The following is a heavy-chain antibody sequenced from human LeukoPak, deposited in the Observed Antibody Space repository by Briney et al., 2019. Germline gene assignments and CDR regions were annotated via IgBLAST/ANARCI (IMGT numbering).Heavy chain of an antibody. CDR1: GGTFSSYA. J-gene: IGHJ4*02. Sequence: SVKPSCKASGGTFSSYAIGWVRQAPGHGLEWMGRFIPIFGTANHAQRFEGRVTITTDESTSTAYMELSSLRSEDTAVYYCARESVVWIQLWSYFDYWGQGTLVTVSS. V-gene: IGHV1-69*05. D-gene: IGHD5-18*01. CDR2: FIPIFGTA. CDR3: ARESVVWIQLWSYFDY.